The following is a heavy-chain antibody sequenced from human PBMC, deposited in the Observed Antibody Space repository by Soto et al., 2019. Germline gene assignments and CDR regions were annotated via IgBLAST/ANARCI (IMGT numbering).Heavy chain of an antibody. CDR1: GYSFPTSW. J-gene: IGHJ4*02. CDR3: ARQRAWNDAFDF. D-gene: IGHD1-1*01. Sequence: PGESLKISCQGSGYSFPTSWIGWVRQMPGKGLEWMGVIYPQDSDTRYSPSFEGQVTFSADTSLSTAYLQWNSLKASDTATYYWARQRAWNDAFDFWGQGTLVTVSS. CDR2: IYPQDSDT. V-gene: IGHV5-51*01.